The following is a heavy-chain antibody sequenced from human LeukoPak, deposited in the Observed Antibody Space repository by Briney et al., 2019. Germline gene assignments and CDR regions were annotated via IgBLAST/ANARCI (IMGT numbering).Heavy chain of an antibody. CDR2: INPSGDSA. V-gene: IGHV1-46*01. D-gene: IGHD2-8*02. CDR1: GYTLTSHY. J-gene: IGHJ4*02. CDR3: ARFTGVGIDY. Sequence: ASEKVSCTASGYTLTSHYMHWVRQAAGQGLEWMGRINPSGDSASYAQKFQGRVTMTRDTSTSTVFMELSSLTFDDTAVYYCARFTGVGIDYWGQGTRVTVSS.